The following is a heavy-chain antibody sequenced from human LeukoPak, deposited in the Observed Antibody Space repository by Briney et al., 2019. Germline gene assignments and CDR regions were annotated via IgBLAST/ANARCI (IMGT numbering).Heavy chain of an antibody. Sequence: GGSLRLSCAASGFTFSSCGMHWVRQAPGKGLEWVAVISYDGSNKYYADSVKGRFTISRDNSKNTLYLQMNSLRAEDTAVYYCAKEGTYYDFWSGYYPSYYFDYWGQGTLVTVSS. CDR2: ISYDGSNK. J-gene: IGHJ4*02. CDR3: AKEGTYYDFWSGYYPSYYFDY. D-gene: IGHD3-3*01. CDR1: GFTFSSCG. V-gene: IGHV3-30*18.